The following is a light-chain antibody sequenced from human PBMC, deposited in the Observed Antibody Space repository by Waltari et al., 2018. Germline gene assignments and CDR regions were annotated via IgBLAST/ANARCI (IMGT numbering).Light chain of an antibody. Sequence: DAVMTQSPLSLPVTLGQAASISCKSSQSLLPRHGQISLNWFQQRPGQPPRRLIYKISERDSGVPDRFSGSGSDTDFTLKIIRVEAEDVGVYYCMQGTHWPYTFGQGTKVEIK. CDR1: QSLLPRHGQIS. CDR3: MQGTHWPYT. CDR2: KIS. J-gene: IGKJ2*01. V-gene: IGKV2-30*02.